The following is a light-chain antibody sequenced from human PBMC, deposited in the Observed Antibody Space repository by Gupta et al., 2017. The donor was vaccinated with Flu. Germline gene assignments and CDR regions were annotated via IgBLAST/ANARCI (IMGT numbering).Light chain of an antibody. J-gene: IGLJ2*01. Sequence: SHALTQPLTVSVSPGQTPRVTCSGDALPKQYAYWYQQKPGQAPVLVIYKDSERPSGIPERFSGSSSGTTVTLTISGVQAEDEADYYCQSADSSGTYVVFGGGTKLTVL. CDR1: ALPKQY. V-gene: IGLV3-25*02. CDR3: QSADSSGTYVV. CDR2: KDS.